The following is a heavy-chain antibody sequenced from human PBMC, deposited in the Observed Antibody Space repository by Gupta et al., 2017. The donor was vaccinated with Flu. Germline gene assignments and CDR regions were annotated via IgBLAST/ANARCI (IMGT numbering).Heavy chain of an antibody. CDR2: ISYDGSNK. Sequence: QVQLVESGGGVVQPGRSLRLSCAASGFTFSSYGMPWVRQAPGKGLEWVAVISYDGSNKYYADSVKGRFTISRDNSKNTLYLQMNSLRAEDTAVYYCAKDPRDGWYLYYYYGMDVWGQGTTVTVAS. V-gene: IGHV3-30*18. J-gene: IGHJ6*02. CDR1: GFTFSSYG. D-gene: IGHD6-19*01. CDR3: AKDPRDGWYLYYYYGMDV.